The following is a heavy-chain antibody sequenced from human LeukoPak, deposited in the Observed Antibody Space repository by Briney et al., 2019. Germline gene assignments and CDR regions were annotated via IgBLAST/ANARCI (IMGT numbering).Heavy chain of an antibody. CDR2: ISAYNGNT. CDR1: GGTFSSYA. Sequence: GASVKVSCKASGGTFSSYAISWVRQAPGQGLEWMGWISAYNGNTNYAQKLQGRVTMTTDTSTSTAYMELRSLRSDDTAVYYCARSMREGHKGVSYYFDYWGQGTLVTVSS. CDR3: ARSMREGHKGVSYYFDY. V-gene: IGHV1-18*01. J-gene: IGHJ4*02. D-gene: IGHD3-10*01.